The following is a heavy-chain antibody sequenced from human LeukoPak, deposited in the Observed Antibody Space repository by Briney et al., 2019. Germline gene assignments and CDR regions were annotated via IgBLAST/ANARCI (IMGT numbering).Heavy chain of an antibody. CDR2: MNPNSGNT. V-gene: IGHV1-8*03. Sequence: ASVKVSCKASGYTFTSYDINWVRQATGQGLEWMGWMNPNSGNTGYAQKFQGRVTITRNTSISTAYMELSSLRSEDTAVYYCAREAAAAGTAPSDYWGQGTLVTVSS. J-gene: IGHJ4*02. D-gene: IGHD6-13*01. CDR3: AREAAAAGTAPSDY. CDR1: GYTFTSYD.